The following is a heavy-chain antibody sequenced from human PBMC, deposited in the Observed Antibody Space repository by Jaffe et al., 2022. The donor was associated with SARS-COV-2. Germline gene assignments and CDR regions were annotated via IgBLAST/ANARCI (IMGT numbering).Heavy chain of an antibody. CDR1: GFTFDDYA. J-gene: IGHJ1*01. V-gene: IGHV3-9*01. CDR3: AKDTNPYGDYMVYFQH. CDR2: ISWNSGSI. Sequence: EVQLVESGGGLVQPGRSLRLSCAASGFTFDDYAMHWVRQAPGKGLEWVSGISWNSGSIGYADSVKGRFTISRDNAKNSLYLQMNSLRAEDTALYYCAKDTNPYGDYMVYFQHWGQGTLVTVSS. D-gene: IGHD4-17*01.